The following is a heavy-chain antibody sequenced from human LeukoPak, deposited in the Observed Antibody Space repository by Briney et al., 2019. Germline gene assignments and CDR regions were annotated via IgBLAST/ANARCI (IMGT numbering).Heavy chain of an antibody. D-gene: IGHD2-21*02. V-gene: IGHV1-69*13. CDR1: GGTFSSYA. J-gene: IGHJ5*02. Sequence: SVKVSCKASGGTFSSYAISWVRQAPGQGLEWMGGIIPIFGTANYAQKFQGRVTITADESTSTAYMELSSLRSEDTAVYYCARDPRYAYCGGDCSEYWFDPWGQGTLVTVSS. CDR2: IIPIFGTA. CDR3: ARDPRYAYCGGDCSEYWFDP.